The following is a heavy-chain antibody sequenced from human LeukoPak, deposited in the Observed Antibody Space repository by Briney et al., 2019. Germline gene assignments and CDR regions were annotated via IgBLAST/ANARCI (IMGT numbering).Heavy chain of an antibody. CDR3: ARVRPRRYSGYDPAFDI. Sequence: SETLSLTCTVSGGSISSYYWSWIRQPPGKGLEWIGYIYYSGNTNYNPSLKSRVTISVDTSKNQFSLKLSSVTAADTAVYYCARVRPRRYSGYDPAFDIWGQGTMVTVSS. D-gene: IGHD5-12*01. V-gene: IGHV4-59*01. CDR1: GGSISSYY. CDR2: IYYSGNT. J-gene: IGHJ3*02.